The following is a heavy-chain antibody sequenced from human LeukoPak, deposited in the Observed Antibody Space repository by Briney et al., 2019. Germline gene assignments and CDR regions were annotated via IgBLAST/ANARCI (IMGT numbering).Heavy chain of an antibody. Sequence: SETLSLTCTVSGGSISSYYWSWIRQPPGKGLEWIGYIYYSGSTNYNPSLKSRVTISVDTSKNQFSLKLSSVTAADTAVYYCATTSDILTGYYYGESAKFFDYWGQGTLVTVSS. J-gene: IGHJ4*02. D-gene: IGHD3-9*01. CDR3: ATTSDILTGYYYGESAKFFDY. CDR1: GGSISSYY. V-gene: IGHV4-59*08. CDR2: IYYSGST.